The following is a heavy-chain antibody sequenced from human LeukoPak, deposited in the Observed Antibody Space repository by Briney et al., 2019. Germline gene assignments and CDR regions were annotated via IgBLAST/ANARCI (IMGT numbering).Heavy chain of an antibody. CDR1: GFTFSSYG. J-gene: IGHJ5*02. V-gene: IGHV3-30*18. CDR2: ISYDAKSS. D-gene: IGHD6-13*01. Sequence: GRSLRLSCVTSGFTFSSYGMHWVRQVPGKGLEWVAVISYDAKSSYHVDSVKGRFTISRDNSKNTLYLQMNSLRAEDTAVYYCAKPYSSSWLNWFDPWGQGTLVTVSS. CDR3: AKPYSSSWLNWFDP.